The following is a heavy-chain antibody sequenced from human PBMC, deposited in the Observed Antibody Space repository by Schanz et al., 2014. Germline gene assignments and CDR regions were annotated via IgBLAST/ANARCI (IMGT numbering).Heavy chain of an antibody. J-gene: IGHJ5*02. Sequence: VQLVESGGGVVQPGRSLRLSCAASGFTFSSYAMHWVRQAPGKGLEWLSYISRDGTTSYYADSVKGRFIISRDSSKNTLFLQMNSLRDEDTALYYCAKDLNRVATAPQSWGQGTLVTVSS. D-gene: IGHD5-12*01. CDR2: ISRDGTTS. CDR3: AKDLNRVATAPQS. CDR1: GFTFSSYA. V-gene: IGHV3-48*02.